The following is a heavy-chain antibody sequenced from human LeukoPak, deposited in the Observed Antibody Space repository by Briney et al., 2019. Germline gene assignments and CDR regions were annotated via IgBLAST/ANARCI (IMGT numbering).Heavy chain of an antibody. D-gene: IGHD6-13*01. Sequence: SETLSLTCTVAGGSISSGSYYWSWIRQPAGKALEWIGRIYTSGSTNYNPSLKSRVTMSVDTSKNQFSLKLSSVTAADTAVYYCARGLFAAAGDPYFDYWGQGTLVTVSS. CDR1: GGSISSGSYY. J-gene: IGHJ4*02. V-gene: IGHV4-61*02. CDR2: IYTSGST. CDR3: ARGLFAAAGDPYFDY.